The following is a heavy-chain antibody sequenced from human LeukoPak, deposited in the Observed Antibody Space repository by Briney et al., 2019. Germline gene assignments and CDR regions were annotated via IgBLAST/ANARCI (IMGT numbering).Heavy chain of an antibody. V-gene: IGHV3-66*01. CDR1: GFTVSSNY. Sequence: GESLRLSCAASGFTVSSNYMSWVRQAPGKGLEWVSVIYSGGSTYYADSVKGRFTISRDNSKNTLYLQMNSLRAEDTAVYYCAKDLLLLFGESPGDYWGQGTLVTVSS. J-gene: IGHJ4*02. CDR3: AKDLLLLFGESPGDY. D-gene: IGHD3-10*01. CDR2: IYSGGST.